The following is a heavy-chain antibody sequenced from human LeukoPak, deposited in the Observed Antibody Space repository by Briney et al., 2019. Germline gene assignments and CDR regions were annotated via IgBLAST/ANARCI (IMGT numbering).Heavy chain of an antibody. CDR1: GFTFSSYG. D-gene: IGHD1-26*01. V-gene: IGHV3-30*03. J-gene: IGHJ3*02. CDR3: ARGWERGAFDI. CDR2: ISYDGSNK. Sequence: GRSLRLSCAASGFTFSSYGMHWVRQAPGKGLEWVAVISYDGSNKYYADSVKGRFTISRDNSKNTLYLQMNSLRAEDTAVYYCARGWERGAFDIWGRGTMVTVSS.